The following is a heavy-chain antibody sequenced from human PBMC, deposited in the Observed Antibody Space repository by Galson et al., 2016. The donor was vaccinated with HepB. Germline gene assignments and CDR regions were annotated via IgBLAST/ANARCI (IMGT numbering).Heavy chain of an antibody. D-gene: IGHD3-22*01. CDR3: LKEDGSGYQFDY. J-gene: IGHJ4*02. V-gene: IGHV3-23*01. Sequence: SLRLSCAGSRFTFSNYAMSWVRQAPGKGLEWISVVSVSGDSHYADSVKGRFTLSRDNSKNTLYLQMNSLRAEDTAVYHCLKEDGSGYQFDYWGQGTLVSVSS. CDR1: RFTFSNYA. CDR2: VSVSGDS.